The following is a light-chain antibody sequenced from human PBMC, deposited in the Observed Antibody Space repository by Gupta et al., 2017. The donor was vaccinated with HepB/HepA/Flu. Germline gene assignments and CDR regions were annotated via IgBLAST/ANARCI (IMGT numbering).Light chain of an antibody. V-gene: IGLV2-23*02. CDR3: CSYAGSSTVL. J-gene: IGLJ2*01. CDR1: SSDVGTYNL. CDR2: EVS. Sequence: QSALTQPASVSGSPGQSITISCTGASSDVGTYNLVSWYQQYPGKAPKLIIYEVSKRPSGVSNRFSGSKSGNTASLTISGLQAEDEADYYCCSYAGSSTVLFGGGTKLTVL.